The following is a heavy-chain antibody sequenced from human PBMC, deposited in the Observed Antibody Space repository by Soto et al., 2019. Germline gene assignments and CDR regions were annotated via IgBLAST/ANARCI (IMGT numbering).Heavy chain of an antibody. D-gene: IGHD2-2*01. V-gene: IGHV1-18*01. CDR1: GYTFSNYG. Sequence: ASVKVSCKTSGYTFSNYGITWVLQAPGQPLECLGWISLYSDGTNYAQKFQGRASMTRDTSTTTAYMELRSLRSDDTAVYYCARVVPGAEAWFGPWGQGTLVTVSS. CDR3: ARVVPGAEAWFGP. CDR2: ISLYSDGT. J-gene: IGHJ5*02.